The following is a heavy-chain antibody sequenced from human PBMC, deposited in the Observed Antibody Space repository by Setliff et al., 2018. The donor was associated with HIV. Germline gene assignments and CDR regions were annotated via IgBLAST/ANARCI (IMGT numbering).Heavy chain of an antibody. CDR1: GESFSGYF. CDR2: MNHRGTF. V-gene: IGHV4-34*01. Sequence: SETLSLTCAVYGESFSGYFWNWIRQPPGKGLEWIGEMNHRGTFDYNPSLKSRVTISVDTSKKQFSLNLKSVTAADTAVYYCARHSPSDYWGQGTLVTVSS. J-gene: IGHJ4*02. CDR3: ARHSPSDY.